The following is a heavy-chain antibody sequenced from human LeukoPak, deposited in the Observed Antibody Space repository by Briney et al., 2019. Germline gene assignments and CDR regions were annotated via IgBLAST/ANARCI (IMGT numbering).Heavy chain of an antibody. CDR1: GGSISSYY. D-gene: IGHD1-1*01. J-gene: IGHJ4*02. Sequence: SETLSLTCTVSGGSISSYYWSWIRQPPGKGLEWIGYKDYSGSTNYNRSLKSRVTISVDTSKNQFSLKLSSVTAADTAVYYCASSTWNRFDYWGQGTLVTVSS. V-gene: IGHV4-59*01. CDR3: ASSTWNRFDY. CDR2: KDYSGST.